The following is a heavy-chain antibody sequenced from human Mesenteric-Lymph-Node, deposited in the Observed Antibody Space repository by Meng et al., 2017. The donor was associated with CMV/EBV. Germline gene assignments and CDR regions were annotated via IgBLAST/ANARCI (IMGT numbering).Heavy chain of an antibody. CDR1: GGSVSGYY. J-gene: IGHJ4*02. D-gene: IGHD4-23*01. CDR3: ARHQRWLKSEGGFNY. Sequence: QGQLQQGGAGLLEPSETLSLTCAVYGGSVSGYYWSWIRQPPGKGLEWIGEINHSGSTNYNPSLKSRVTISVDTSKNQFSLKLSSVTAADTAVYYCARHQRWLKSEGGFNYWGQETLVTVSS. CDR2: INHSGST. V-gene: IGHV4-34*01.